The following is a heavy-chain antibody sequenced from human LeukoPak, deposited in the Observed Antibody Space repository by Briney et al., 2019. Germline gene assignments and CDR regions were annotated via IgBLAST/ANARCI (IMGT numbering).Heavy chain of an antibody. CDR3: ARGGGYYFDY. V-gene: IGHV4-59*01. D-gene: IGHD6-19*01. CDR2: IYYSGST. J-gene: IGHJ4*02. Sequence: PSETLSLTCTVSSDSISSYYWSWIRQPPGKGLEWIGYIYYSGSTDYNPSLKSRVTISVDTSKNQFSLRLSSVTAADTAVYYCARGGGYYFDYWGQGTLVTVSS. CDR1: SDSISSYY.